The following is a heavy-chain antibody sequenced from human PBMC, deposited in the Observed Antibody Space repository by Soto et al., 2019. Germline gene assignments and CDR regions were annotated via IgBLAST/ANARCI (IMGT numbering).Heavy chain of an antibody. Sequence: QVQLQESGPGLVKPSGTLSLTCAVSGGSISSSNWWSWVRQPPGKGLEWIGEIYHSGSTNYNPSLKSRVTISVDKSKTEFSLKRSSVTAADTAVYYCARGVINMVRGVIISKWFDPWGQGTLVTVSS. J-gene: IGHJ5*02. V-gene: IGHV4-4*02. CDR3: ARGVINMVRGVIISKWFDP. CDR1: GGSISSSNW. D-gene: IGHD3-10*01. CDR2: IYHSGST.